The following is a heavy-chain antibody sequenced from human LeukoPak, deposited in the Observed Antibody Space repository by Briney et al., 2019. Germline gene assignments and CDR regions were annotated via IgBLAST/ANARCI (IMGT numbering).Heavy chain of an antibody. CDR1: GYTFTSYG. J-gene: IGHJ6*03. CDR2: IRAYNGNT. D-gene: IGHD3-3*01. Sequence: GASVKVSCKASGYTFTSYGISWVRQAPGQGLEWMGWIRAYNGNTNYAQKLQGRVTMTTDTSTSTAYMELRSLRSDDTAVYYCARAAHTIFGVVSPYCYYMDVWGKGTTVTVSS. V-gene: IGHV1-18*01. CDR3: ARAAHTIFGVVSPYCYYMDV.